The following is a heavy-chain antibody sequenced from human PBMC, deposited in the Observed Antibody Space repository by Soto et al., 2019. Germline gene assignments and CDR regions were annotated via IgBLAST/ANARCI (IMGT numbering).Heavy chain of an antibody. V-gene: IGHV3-30*18. CDR2: ISYDGSNK. J-gene: IGHJ4*02. D-gene: IGHD4-17*01. Sequence: QAQLVESGGGVVQPGRSLRLSCAASGFTFSSYGMHWVRQAPGKGLEWVAVISYDGSNKYYADSVKGRFTISRDNSKNTLYLQMNGLRAEDTAVYYCAKKVSDGDYLSGSPDWGQGTLVTVSS. CDR3: AKKVSDGDYLSGSPD. CDR1: GFTFSSYG.